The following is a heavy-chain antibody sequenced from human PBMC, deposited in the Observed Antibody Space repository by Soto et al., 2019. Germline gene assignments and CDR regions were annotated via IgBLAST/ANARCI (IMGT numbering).Heavy chain of an antibody. Sequence: SETLSLTCTVSGGSISSYYWGWIRQPPGKGLEWIGSIYYSGSTYYNPSLKSRVTISVDTSKNQFSLKLSSVTAADTAVYYCARLLYSNPYYFDYWGQGTLVTV. CDR3: ARLLYSNPYYFDY. J-gene: IGHJ4*02. D-gene: IGHD4-4*01. V-gene: IGHV4-39*01. CDR2: IYYSGST. CDR1: GGSISSYY.